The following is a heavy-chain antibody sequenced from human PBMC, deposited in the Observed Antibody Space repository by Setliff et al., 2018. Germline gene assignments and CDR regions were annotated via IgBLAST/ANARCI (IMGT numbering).Heavy chain of an antibody. CDR3: ARDLSGPTSTLFDY. CDR2: IYYSGST. Sequence: PSETLSLTCAVYGGSFSGYYWSWIRQPPGKGLEWIGSIYYSGSTYYNPSLKSRVTISVDTSKNQFSLKLSSVTAADTAVYYCARDLSGPTSTLFDYWGQGTLVTVSS. CDR1: GGSFSGYY. V-gene: IGHV4-34*01. D-gene: IGHD6-25*01. J-gene: IGHJ4*02.